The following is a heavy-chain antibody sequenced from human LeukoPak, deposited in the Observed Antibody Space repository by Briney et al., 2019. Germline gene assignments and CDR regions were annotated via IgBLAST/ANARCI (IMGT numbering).Heavy chain of an antibody. J-gene: IGHJ4*02. V-gene: IGHV3-30*02. Sequence: GGSLRLSCAASGFTFSSYGMHWARQAPGKGLEWVAFIRYDGSNKYYADSVKGRFTISRDNSKNTLYLQMNSLRPEDTAVYYCAKTYYDFWSGYLLDYWGQGTLVTVSS. D-gene: IGHD3-3*01. CDR3: AKTYYDFWSGYLLDY. CDR1: GFTFSSYG. CDR2: IRYDGSNK.